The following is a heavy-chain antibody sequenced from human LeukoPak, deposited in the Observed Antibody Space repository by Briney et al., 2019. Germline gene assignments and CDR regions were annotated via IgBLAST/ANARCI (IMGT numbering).Heavy chain of an antibody. CDR2: IYSGGST. Sequence: PGGSLRLSCAASGFTFSSNYMSWVRQAPGKGLEWVSVIYSGGSTYYADSVKGRFTISRDNSKNTLYLQMNSLRAEDTAVYYCARVAGERSSWSYYFDYWGQGTLVTVSS. D-gene: IGHD6-13*01. CDR1: GFTFSSNY. J-gene: IGHJ4*02. V-gene: IGHV3-53*01. CDR3: ARVAGERSSWSYYFDY.